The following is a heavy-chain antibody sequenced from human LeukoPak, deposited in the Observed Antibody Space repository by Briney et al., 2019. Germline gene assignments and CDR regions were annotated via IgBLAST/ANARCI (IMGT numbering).Heavy chain of an antibody. Sequence: SETLSLTCAVYGGPFSGYYWSWIRQPPGKGLEWIGEINHSGSTNYNPSLKSRVTISVDTSKNQFSLKLSSVTAADTAVYYCARGRYYGSGRYMDVWGKGTTVTVSS. CDR1: GGPFSGYY. D-gene: IGHD3-10*01. J-gene: IGHJ6*03. CDR2: INHSGST. CDR3: ARGRYYGSGRYMDV. V-gene: IGHV4-34*01.